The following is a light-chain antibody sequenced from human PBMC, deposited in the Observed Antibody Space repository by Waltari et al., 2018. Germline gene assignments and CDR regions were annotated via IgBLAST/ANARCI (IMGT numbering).Light chain of an antibody. J-gene: IGLJ3*02. Sequence: QLVLTQSPSASASLGASVRLTCTLDSGHSSYIVAWVQQQPEKGPRCLLPVNSDGSHTKGDEIPDRFSGSSSGAERYLTISSLQSEDEADYFCQTGGHGTWVFGGGTKLTVL. V-gene: IGLV4-69*01. CDR2: VNSDGSH. CDR1: SGHSSYI. CDR3: QTGGHGTWV.